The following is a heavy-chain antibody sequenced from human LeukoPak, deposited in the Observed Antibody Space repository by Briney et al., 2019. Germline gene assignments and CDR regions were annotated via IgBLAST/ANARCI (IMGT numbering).Heavy chain of an antibody. J-gene: IGHJ4*02. CDR3: AKGRDSGWFLFDY. D-gene: IGHD6-19*01. Sequence: PGGSLRLSCAASGFTVSSNYMSWVRQAPGKGLEWVSVIYSGGSTFYADSVKGRFSISRDNSKNTLYLQMNSLRAEDTAVYYCAKGRDSGWFLFDYWGQGTLVTVSS. CDR1: GFTVSSNY. V-gene: IGHV3-53*01. CDR2: IYSGGST.